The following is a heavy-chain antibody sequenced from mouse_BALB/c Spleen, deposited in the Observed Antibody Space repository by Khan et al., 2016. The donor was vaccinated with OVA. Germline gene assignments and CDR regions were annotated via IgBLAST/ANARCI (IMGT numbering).Heavy chain of an antibody. D-gene: IGHD1-1*02. J-gene: IGHJ3*01. Sequence: VQLQQPGVELVRPGTSVMVSCKASGYAFNNYMIEWLKQRPGQGLEWIGVINPGSGGTTYNEKFKGKATLTADKSSNTAYMQLSSLTSDDSAVYFCARGGYGSLAYWGQGTLVTVSA. CDR2: INPGSGGT. CDR3: ARGGYGSLAY. CDR1: GYAFNNYM. V-gene: IGHV1-54*01.